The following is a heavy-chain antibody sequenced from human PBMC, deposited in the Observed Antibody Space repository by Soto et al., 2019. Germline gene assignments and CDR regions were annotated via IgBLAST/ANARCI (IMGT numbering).Heavy chain of an antibody. V-gene: IGHV4-39*01. CDR3: ASRSKIGYDYGPPVAFDI. J-gene: IGHJ3*02. Sequence: QLQLQESGPGLVKPSENLSLSCTVSGGSISSSSYYWGWIRQPPGKGLEWLGSIYYRGSTYYNPSLKSRVTISVDTSKNQFSLKLNSVAAADTAVYYCASRSKIGYDYGPPVAFDIWGQGTMVTVSS. D-gene: IGHD4-17*01. CDR2: IYYRGST. CDR1: GGSISSSSYY.